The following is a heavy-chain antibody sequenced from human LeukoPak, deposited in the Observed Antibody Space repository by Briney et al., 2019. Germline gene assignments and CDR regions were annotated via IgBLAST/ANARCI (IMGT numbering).Heavy chain of an antibody. D-gene: IGHD3-22*01. Sequence: ASVKVSCKTSGYTFTGYYMHWVRQAPGQGLEWMGWINPNSGGTNYAQKFQGRVTMTTDTSISTAYMEVSRLRSDDTAVYLCARDRKRVQQYETSGYFRRNDYWGQGTLVTVSS. CDR2: INPNSGGT. J-gene: IGHJ4*02. V-gene: IGHV1-2*02. CDR1: GYTFTGYY. CDR3: ARDRKRVQQYETSGYFRRNDY.